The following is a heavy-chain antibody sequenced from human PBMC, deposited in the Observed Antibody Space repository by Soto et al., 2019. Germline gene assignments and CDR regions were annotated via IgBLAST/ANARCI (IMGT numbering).Heavy chain of an antibody. J-gene: IGHJ3*02. V-gene: IGHV1-58*02. CDR1: GFTFTSSA. D-gene: IGHD4-17*01. CDR3: AAVGRTHGDYNDAFDI. Sequence: ASVMVSCKASGFTFTSSAMQWVRQARGQRLEWIGWIVVGSGNTNYAQKFQERVTITRDMSTSTAYMELSSLRSEDTAVYYCAAVGRTHGDYNDAFDIWGQGTMVTVSS. CDR2: IVVGSGNT.